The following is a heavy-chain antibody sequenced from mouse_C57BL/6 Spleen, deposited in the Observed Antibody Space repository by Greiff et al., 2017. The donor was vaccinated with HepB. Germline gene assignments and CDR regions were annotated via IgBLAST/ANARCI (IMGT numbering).Heavy chain of an antibody. Sequence: VQLQQSGAELVKPGASVKLSCTASGFNIKDYYMHWVKQRTEQGLEWIGRIDPEDGETKYVPKFQGKATITADTSSNPAYLQLSSLTSEDTAVYYCARFPNDDWYFDVWGTGTTVTVSS. CDR1: GFNIKDYY. CDR2: IDPEDGET. CDR3: ARFPNDDWYFDV. J-gene: IGHJ1*03. V-gene: IGHV14-2*01. D-gene: IGHD2-12*01.